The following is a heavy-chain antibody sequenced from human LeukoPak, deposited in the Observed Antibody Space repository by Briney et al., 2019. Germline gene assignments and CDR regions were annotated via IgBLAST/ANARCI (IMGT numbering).Heavy chain of an antibody. CDR3: ATGGKAHSIHTYYFDY. J-gene: IGHJ4*02. Sequence: ASVKVSCKVSGYTLTELSMHWVRQAPGKGLEWMGGFDPEDGETIYAQKFQGRVTMTEDTSTATAYMELSSLRSEDTAVNYCATGGKAHSIHTYYFDYWGQGTLVTVSS. CDR2: FDPEDGET. CDR1: GYTLTELS. D-gene: IGHD3-3*02. V-gene: IGHV1-24*01.